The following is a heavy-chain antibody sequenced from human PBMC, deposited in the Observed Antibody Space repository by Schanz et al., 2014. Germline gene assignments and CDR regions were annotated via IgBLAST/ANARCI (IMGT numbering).Heavy chain of an antibody. Sequence: VQLLESGGGLVQPGGSLRLSCAASGFTFSIYGMSWVRQAPGKGLEWVAVIRYDGRNKNFVESVKGRFTISRDNSNNTVYLQMNTLRAEDTAVYYCAKSKSQLPLFDYWGQGTLVAVSS. CDR1: GFTFSIYG. CDR3: AKSKSQLPLFDY. D-gene: IGHD2-21*01. J-gene: IGHJ4*02. V-gene: IGHV3-30*02. CDR2: IRYDGRNK.